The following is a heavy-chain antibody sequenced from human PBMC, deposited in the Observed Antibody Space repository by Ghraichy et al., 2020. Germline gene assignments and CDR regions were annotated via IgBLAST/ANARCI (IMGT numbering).Heavy chain of an antibody. CDR1: GFTFSNAW. V-gene: IGHV3-15*01. Sequence: GGSLRLSCAASGFTFSNAWMSWVRQAPGKGLEWVGRIKSKTDGGTTDYAAPVKGRFTISRDDSKNTLYLQMNSLKTEDTAVYYCTTEEASLGVATTEGFDYWGQGTLVTVSS. CDR3: TTEEASLGVATTEGFDY. CDR2: IKSKTDGGTT. D-gene: IGHD5-24*01. J-gene: IGHJ4*02.